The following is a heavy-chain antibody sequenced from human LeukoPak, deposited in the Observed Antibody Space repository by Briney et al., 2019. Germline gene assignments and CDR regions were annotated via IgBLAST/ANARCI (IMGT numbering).Heavy chain of an antibody. Sequence: GGSLRLSCAASGFTFSSYAMSWVRRAPGKGLEWVSAISGSGGSTYYADSVKGRFTISRDNSKNTLYLQMNSLRAEDTAVYYCAKIRSVIAVAGTVDYWGQGTLVTVSS. CDR3: AKIRSVIAVAGTVDY. V-gene: IGHV3-23*01. D-gene: IGHD6-19*01. J-gene: IGHJ4*02. CDR2: ISGSGGST. CDR1: GFTFSSYA.